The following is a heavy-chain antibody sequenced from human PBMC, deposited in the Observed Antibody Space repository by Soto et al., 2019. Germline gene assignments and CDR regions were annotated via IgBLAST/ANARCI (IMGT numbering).Heavy chain of an antibody. D-gene: IGHD2-2*01. J-gene: IGHJ5*02. CDR2: IIPILGIA. CDR3: ARDVGYCSSTSCYSYGFDP. CDR1: AGTFSSYT. Sequence: QVQLVQSGAEVKKPGSSVKVSCKASAGTFSSYTISWVRQAPGQGLEWMGRIIPILGIANYAQKFQGRVTITADKSTSTAYMELSSLRSEDTAVYYCARDVGYCSSTSCYSYGFDPWGQGTLVTVSS. V-gene: IGHV1-69*08.